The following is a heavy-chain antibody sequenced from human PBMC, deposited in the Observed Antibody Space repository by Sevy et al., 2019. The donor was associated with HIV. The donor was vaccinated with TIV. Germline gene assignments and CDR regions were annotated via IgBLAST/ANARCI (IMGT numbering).Heavy chain of an antibody. Sequence: GGSLRLSCVTSGFSFSDYHMSWIRLAPGKGLEWISHITSSHGAKVYADSVRGLFDISRDNARKSVYLQMNRLQVEDTATYFCVGRRYRVGHSWSYFFDSWGQGTPVTVSS. CDR3: VGRRYRVGHSWSYFFDS. V-gene: IGHV3-11*01. J-gene: IGHJ4*02. CDR1: GFSFSDYH. D-gene: IGHD5-18*01. CDR2: ITSSHGAK.